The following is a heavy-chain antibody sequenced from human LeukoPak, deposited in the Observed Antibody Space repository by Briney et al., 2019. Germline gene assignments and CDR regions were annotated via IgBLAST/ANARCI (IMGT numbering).Heavy chain of an antibody. CDR3: ARHSMLRGVMEAPGMDV. CDR2: IYYRGST. D-gene: IGHD3-10*01. V-gene: IGHV4-59*08. J-gene: IGHJ6*02. Sequence: SETLSLTCTVSGDSISGYYWSWIRQPPGKGLEWIGYIYYRGSTNYSPSLQSRVTISVDTSKNHFSLKLSSVTAADTAVYYCARHSMLRGVMEAPGMDVWGQGTTVTVSS. CDR1: GDSISGYY.